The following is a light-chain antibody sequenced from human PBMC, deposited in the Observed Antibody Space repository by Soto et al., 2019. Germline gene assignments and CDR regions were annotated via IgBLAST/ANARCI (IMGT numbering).Light chain of an antibody. CDR1: QSVSSY. V-gene: IGKV3-11*01. Sequence: EIVLTQSPATLSLSPWERATLSCRASQSVSSYLAWYQQKPGQAPRLLIYGASNRATGIPARFSGSGSETDFTLTISSLEPEDSAVYYCQQRSNWPSLTFGGGTKVDIK. CDR3: QQRSNWPSLT. CDR2: GAS. J-gene: IGKJ4*01.